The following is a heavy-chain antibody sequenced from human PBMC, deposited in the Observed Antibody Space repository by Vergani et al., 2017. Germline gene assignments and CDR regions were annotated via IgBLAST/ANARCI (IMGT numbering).Heavy chain of an antibody. CDR3: ARGNYYGSVTYVDP. D-gene: IGHD3-10*01. V-gene: IGHV3-66*02. J-gene: IGHJ5*02. CDR1: GFSFSSHA. CDR2: IYSGDET. Sequence: VQLAESGGGRVQPGRSLRLSCAASGFSFSSHAIHWVRQAPGKGLEWVSHIYSGDETYYADSVKGRVTISRDTSKNTLHLQINNLRVEDTAVYYCARGNYYGSVTYVDPWGQGTLVTVSS.